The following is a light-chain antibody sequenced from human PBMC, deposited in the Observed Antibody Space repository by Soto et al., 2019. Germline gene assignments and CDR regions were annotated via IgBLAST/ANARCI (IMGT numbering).Light chain of an antibody. CDR3: QQYNNWPPRAT. CDR1: QSVSNK. J-gene: IGKJ3*01. CDR2: GGS. Sequence: EIVMTQSPATLFVSPGEKATLSCSASQSVSNKLTWYQRKPGEAPWHVIYGGSTRPTGIPARFSGSGSGTEFTLTISSLQSEDFAIYYCQQYNNWPPRATFGPGTNVDIK. V-gene: IGKV3-15*01.